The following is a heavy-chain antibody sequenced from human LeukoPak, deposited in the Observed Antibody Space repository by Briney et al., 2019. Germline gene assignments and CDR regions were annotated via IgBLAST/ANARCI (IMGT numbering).Heavy chain of an antibody. D-gene: IGHD3-9*01. V-gene: IGHV4-59*08. CDR2: IYYSGST. CDR1: GGSISSYY. J-gene: IGHJ4*02. CDR3: ARYSTIKYYDISTGYYPTAGPFDY. Sequence: SETLSLTCTVSGGSISSYYWSWIRQPPGKGLEWIGYIYYSGSTNYNPSLKSRVTISVDTSKNQFSLKLSSVTAADTAVYYCARYSTIKYYDISTGYYPTAGPFDYWGQGTLVTVSS.